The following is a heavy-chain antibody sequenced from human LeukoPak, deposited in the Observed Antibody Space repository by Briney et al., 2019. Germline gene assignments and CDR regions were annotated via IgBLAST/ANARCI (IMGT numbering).Heavy chain of an antibody. Sequence: GESLKISCKGSGYSFTSYWIGWVRQMPGKGLEWMGHIYPTDSDVKYSPSFQGQVTISADKSLNTAYLQWSSLRASDTAMYFCAWAPVMINFGGVAEAFDIWGQGTMISVSS. V-gene: IGHV5-51*01. CDR1: GYSFTSYW. J-gene: IGHJ3*02. D-gene: IGHD3-16*01. CDR2: IYPTDSDV. CDR3: AWAPVMINFGGVAEAFDI.